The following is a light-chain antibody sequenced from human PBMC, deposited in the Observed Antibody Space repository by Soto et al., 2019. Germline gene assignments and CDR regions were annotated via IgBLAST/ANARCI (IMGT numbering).Light chain of an antibody. Sequence: QSVLTQPPSASGTPGQRLSISCSGSNSNIGKNTVNWYQQLPRTAPKLLIYSNNQRPSGVPERFSGSKSGTSASLAISGLQSEDEADYYCAAWDDSLNGHVVFGGGTKVTV. V-gene: IGLV1-44*01. CDR2: SNN. CDR3: AAWDDSLNGHVV. CDR1: NSNIGKNT. J-gene: IGLJ2*01.